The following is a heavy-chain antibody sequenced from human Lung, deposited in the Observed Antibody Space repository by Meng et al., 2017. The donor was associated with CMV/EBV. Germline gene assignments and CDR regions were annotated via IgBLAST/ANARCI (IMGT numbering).Heavy chain of an antibody. CDR1: GYTFIGYY. CDR2: IHPYTGDT. V-gene: IGHV1-2*02. J-gene: IGHJ3*01. Sequence: SVXVSXXASGYTFIGYYMHWVRQAPGQGLEWMGWIHPYTGDTNYAQKFQGRVIMTRDMSINTVYMELSRLRSDDTAVYYCARVQFLETANDAFDLWGQGXMVTVSS. CDR3: ARVQFLETANDAFDL. D-gene: IGHD2-21*01.